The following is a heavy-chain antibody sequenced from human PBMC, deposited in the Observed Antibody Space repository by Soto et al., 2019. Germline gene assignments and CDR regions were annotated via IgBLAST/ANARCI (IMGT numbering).Heavy chain of an antibody. D-gene: IGHD3-22*01. Sequence: PSETLSLTCAVSGGSISSGGYSWSWIRQPPGKGLEWIGYIYHSGSTYYNPSLKSRVTISVDRSKNQFSLQLSSVTAADTAVYYCTIDSRGYLGYFDYWGQGTLVTVS. CDR2: IYHSGST. V-gene: IGHV4-30-2*01. CDR1: GGSISSGGYS. J-gene: IGHJ4*02. CDR3: TIDSRGYLGYFDY.